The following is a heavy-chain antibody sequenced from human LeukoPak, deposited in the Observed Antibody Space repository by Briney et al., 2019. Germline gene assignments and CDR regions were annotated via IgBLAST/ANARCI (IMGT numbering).Heavy chain of an antibody. D-gene: IGHD3-22*01. CDR1: GFTFSGYL. J-gene: IGHJ4*02. V-gene: IGHV3-7*01. CDR3: ATSDDSSGSD. Sequence: PGGSLRLSCAASGFTFSGYLMSWVRPAPGKGLEWVANINLDGSVIHYVDSAKGRFTISRDNAKNLLYLQMNYLRAEDTALYYCATSDDSSGSDWGQGTLVTVSS. CDR2: INLDGSVI.